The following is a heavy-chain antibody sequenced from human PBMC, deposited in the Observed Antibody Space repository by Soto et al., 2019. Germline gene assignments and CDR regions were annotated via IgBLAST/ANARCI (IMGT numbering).Heavy chain of an antibody. D-gene: IGHD3-3*01. CDR1: GGSISSGGYS. J-gene: IGHJ5*02. V-gene: IGHV4-30-2*01. Sequence: ASETLSLTCAVSGGSISSGGYSWSWIRQPPGKGLEWIGYIYHSGSTYYNPSLKSRVTISVDRSKNQFSLKLSSVTAADTAVYYCARKQLLLRFLEWSGGFDPWGQGTLVTVSS. CDR2: IYHSGST. CDR3: ARKQLLLRFLEWSGGFDP.